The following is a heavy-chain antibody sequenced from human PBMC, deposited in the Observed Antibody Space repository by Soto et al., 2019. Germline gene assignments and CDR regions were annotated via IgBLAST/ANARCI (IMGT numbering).Heavy chain of an antibody. CDR3: ARHVHSSGSGWCAFDI. Sequence: KASETLSLTCTVSGGSVSSSTYYWGWIRQPPGKGLEWIGSIYYSGSTYYNPSLKSRVTISVDTSKNQFSLRLSSVTAADTAVYYCARHVHSSGSGWCAFDIWGQGTMVTVSS. V-gene: IGHV4-39*01. CDR2: IYYSGST. J-gene: IGHJ3*02. CDR1: GGSVSSSTYY. D-gene: IGHD6-19*01.